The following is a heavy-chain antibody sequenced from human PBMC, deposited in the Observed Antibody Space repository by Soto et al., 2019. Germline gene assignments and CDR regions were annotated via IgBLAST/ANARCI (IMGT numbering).Heavy chain of an antibody. D-gene: IGHD2-15*01. CDR1: GFTFSDHY. V-gene: IGHV3-72*01. Sequence: GGSLRLSCAASGFTFSDHYMDWVRQAPGKGLEWVGRIRNKVKSYTTEYAASVKGRFTISRDDSKNSLYLQMNSLKTEDTAVYYCARGYCSGGTYSSLDYWGQGTLVTVSS. CDR2: IRNKVKSYTT. CDR3: ARGYCSGGTYSSLDY. J-gene: IGHJ4*02.